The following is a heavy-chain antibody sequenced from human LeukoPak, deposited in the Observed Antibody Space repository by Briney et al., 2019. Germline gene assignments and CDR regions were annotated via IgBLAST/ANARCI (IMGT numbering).Heavy chain of an antibody. Sequence: ASVKVSCKASGYTFTSYDINWVRQATGQGLEWMGWMNPNSGNTSYAQKFQGRVTMTRDMSTSTVYMELSSLRSEDTAVYYCAVRYCSGGSCYSVWQWPDYWGQGTLVTVSS. CDR3: AVRYCSGGSCYSVWQWPDY. D-gene: IGHD2-15*01. CDR1: GYTFTSYD. J-gene: IGHJ4*02. V-gene: IGHV1-8*02. CDR2: MNPNSGNT.